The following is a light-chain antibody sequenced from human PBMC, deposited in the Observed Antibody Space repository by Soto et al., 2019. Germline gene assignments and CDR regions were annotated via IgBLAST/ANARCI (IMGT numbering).Light chain of an antibody. CDR3: QQRSNWIT. J-gene: IGKJ5*01. CDR1: QSVSNY. CDR2: DAS. V-gene: IGKV3-11*01. Sequence: EIVLTQSPATLSLSPGERATLSCRASQSVSNYLAWYQQRPGQAPRLLIYDASNRATGIPARFSGSGSGTDFTLTISSLEPEDGAVYYCQQRSNWITFGQGTRLEIK.